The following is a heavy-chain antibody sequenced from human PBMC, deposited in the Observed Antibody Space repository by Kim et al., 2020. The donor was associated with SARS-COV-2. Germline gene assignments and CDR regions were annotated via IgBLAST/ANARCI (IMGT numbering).Heavy chain of an antibody. V-gene: IGHV3-23*01. CDR3: AKVTYGPHYDFWSGYYEGGYFDY. Sequence: GGSLRLSCAASGFTFSSYAMSWVRQAPGKGLEWVSAISGSGGSTYYADSVKGRFTISRDNSKNTLYLQMNSLRAEDTAVYYCAKVTYGPHYDFWSGYYEGGYFDYWGQGTLVTVSS. CDR2: ISGSGGST. J-gene: IGHJ4*02. D-gene: IGHD3-3*01. CDR1: GFTFSSYA.